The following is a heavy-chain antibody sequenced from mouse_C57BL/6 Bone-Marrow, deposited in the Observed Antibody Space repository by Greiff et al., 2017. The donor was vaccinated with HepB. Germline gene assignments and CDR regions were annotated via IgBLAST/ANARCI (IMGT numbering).Heavy chain of an antibody. CDR1: GYTFTSYW. CDR3: ARPSYYYGSSPFAY. CDR2: IHPNSGST. J-gene: IGHJ3*01. Sequence: QVQLQQPGAELVKPGASVKLSCKASGYTFTSYWMHWVKQRPGQGLEWIGMIHPNSGSTNYNEKFKSKATLTVDKSSSTAYMQLSSLTSEDSAVSYCARPSYYYGSSPFAYWGQGTLVTVSA. D-gene: IGHD1-1*01. V-gene: IGHV1-64*01.